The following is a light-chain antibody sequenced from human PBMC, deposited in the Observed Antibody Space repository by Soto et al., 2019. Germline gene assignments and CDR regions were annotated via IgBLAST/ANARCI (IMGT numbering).Light chain of an antibody. CDR3: QQYGSSPRT. CDR1: QSVSSSY. CDR2: GAS. J-gene: IGKJ2*01. Sequence: EIVLTQSPGTLSLSPGERAALSCRASQSVSSSYLAWYQQKPGQAPRLLLYGASSRAIGIPDRFNGSGSGTDFTLTISRLEPEDFAVYYCQQYGSSPRTFGQGTKLEIK. V-gene: IGKV3-20*01.